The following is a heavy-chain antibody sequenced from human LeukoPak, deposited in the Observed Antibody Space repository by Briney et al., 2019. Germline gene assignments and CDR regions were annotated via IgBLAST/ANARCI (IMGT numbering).Heavy chain of an antibody. J-gene: IGHJ6*03. D-gene: IGHD1-14*01. Sequence: SVKVSCKASGHTFTNYYINWVRQAPGQGLEWLGWIIPIFATTNYAQEFQGRVSITADEFTSTVYMELTSLRSDDTGVYYCARGPPLTYDHTPEGYYHYYMDVWGKGTTIIISS. CDR2: IIPIFATT. V-gene: IGHV1-69*13. CDR1: GHTFTNYY. CDR3: ARGPPLTYDHTPEGYYHYYMDV.